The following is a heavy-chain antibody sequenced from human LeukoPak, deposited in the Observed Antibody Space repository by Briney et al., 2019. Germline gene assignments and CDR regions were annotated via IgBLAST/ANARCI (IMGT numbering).Heavy chain of an antibody. CDR2: IVVDSGNT. V-gene: IGHV1-58*01. Sequence: SVRVSCKASVYTFTTSDVQWVWHGRGQRIGRVGRIVVDSGNTNYAQKYQERVTITRDISPSTAYMELSSLRSEDTAVYNCAAESRFDYGSGSYYGMDVWGKGTTVTVS. J-gene: IGHJ6*04. D-gene: IGHD3-10*01. CDR3: AAESRFDYGSGSYYGMDV. CDR1: VYTFTTSD.